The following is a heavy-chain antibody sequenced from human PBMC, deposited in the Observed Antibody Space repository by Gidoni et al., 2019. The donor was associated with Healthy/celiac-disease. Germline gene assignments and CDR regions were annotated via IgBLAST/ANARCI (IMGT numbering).Heavy chain of an antibody. Sequence: EVQLLESGGGLVQPGGSLRLSSSAAGFTFSSYAMSCVRQAPGKGLEWVSAISGSGGSTYYADSVKGRFTISRDNSKNTLYLQMNSLRAEDTAVYYCAKEGYYYGSGSYYYYYYGMDVWGQGTTVTVSS. D-gene: IGHD3-10*01. J-gene: IGHJ6*02. CDR3: AKEGYYYGSGSYYYYYYGMDV. CDR1: GFTFSSYA. V-gene: IGHV3-23*01. CDR2: ISGSGGST.